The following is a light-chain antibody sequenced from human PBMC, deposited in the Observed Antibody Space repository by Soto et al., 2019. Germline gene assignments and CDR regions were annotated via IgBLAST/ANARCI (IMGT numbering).Light chain of an antibody. CDR2: AVS. V-gene: IGLV2-14*01. CDR3: RSSTTSSPLLI. J-gene: IGLJ2*01. Sequence: QSALTQPASVSGSPGQSITISCTGTSSDIGGYNSVSWYQQHPGKAPKLVIYAVSNRPSGVSSRFSGSKSGNTASLTMSGLQAEDEATYYCRSSTTSSPLLIFGGGTKVTVL. CDR1: SSDIGGYNS.